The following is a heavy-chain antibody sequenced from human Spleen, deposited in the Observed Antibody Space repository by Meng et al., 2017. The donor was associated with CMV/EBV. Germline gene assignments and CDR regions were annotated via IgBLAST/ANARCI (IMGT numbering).Heavy chain of an antibody. V-gene: IGHV1-69*10. D-gene: IGHD4-17*01. CDR1: GGTFSQYG. J-gene: IGHJ4*02. Sequence: SVKVSCKASGGTFSQYGMSWVRQAPGQGLEWMGGIVPTLGIPKYTQKFQDRVTFTADISTSTAYMELRRLRSEDTAVYYCARVLFFGDPFDYWGQGTLVTVSS. CDR2: IVPTLGIP. CDR3: ARVLFFGDPFDY.